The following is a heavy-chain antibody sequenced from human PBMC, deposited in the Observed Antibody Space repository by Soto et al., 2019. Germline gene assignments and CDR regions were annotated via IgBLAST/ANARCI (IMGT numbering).Heavy chain of an antibody. CDR1: GGTFSGYY. D-gene: IGHD5-12*01. CDR2: INHSGST. CDR3: ASGKVATITNYYYGMDV. V-gene: IGHV4-34*01. J-gene: IGHJ6*02. Sequence: SETLYLTCAVYGGTFSGYYWSWIRQPPGKGLEWIGEINHSGSTNYNPSLKSRVTISVDTSKNQFSLKLSSVTAADTAVYYCASGKVATITNYYYGMDVWGQGTTVTVSS.